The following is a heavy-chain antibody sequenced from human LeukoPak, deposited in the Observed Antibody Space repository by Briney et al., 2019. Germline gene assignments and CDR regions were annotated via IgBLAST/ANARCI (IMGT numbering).Heavy chain of an antibody. J-gene: IGHJ5*02. V-gene: IGHV3-7*03. CDR3: AKDLDTAMYWFDP. CDR1: GFTFSSYW. D-gene: IGHD5-18*01. CDR2: IKQDGSEK. Sequence: PGGSLRLSCAASGFTFSSYWMSWVRQAPGKGLEWVANIKQDGSEKYYVDSVKVRFTISRDNSKNTLYLQMNSLRAEDTAVYYCAKDLDTAMYWFDPWGQGTLVTVSS.